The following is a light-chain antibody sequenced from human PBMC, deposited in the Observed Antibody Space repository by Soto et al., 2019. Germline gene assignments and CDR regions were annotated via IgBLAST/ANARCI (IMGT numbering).Light chain of an antibody. CDR1: QSISSW. CDR2: KGS. V-gene: IGKV1-5*03. Sequence: IQISQSPSTLSASVGGTVTITCRASQSISSWWAWYQQKPGIAPMLLNHKGSTLQSGVPSRFSGSGYGTVFTLTISRLQADDTATYYCQQYDVYSTFGQGTKV. CDR3: QQYDVYST. J-gene: IGKJ1*01.